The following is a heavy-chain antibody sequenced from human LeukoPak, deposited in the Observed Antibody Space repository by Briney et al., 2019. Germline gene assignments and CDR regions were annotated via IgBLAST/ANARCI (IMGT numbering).Heavy chain of an antibody. CDR3: ARAVAGNDF. CDR1: GGSIGSGYY. Sequence: PSETLSLTCTVSGGSIGSGYYWAWIRQPPGKGLEWIGSIHYGGTTHYNPSLQSRVTISADTSKNQFALDLRSVTAADTAVYYCARAVAGNDFWGQGTMVTVSS. D-gene: IGHD6-19*01. CDR2: IHYGGTT. V-gene: IGHV4-39*01. J-gene: IGHJ3*01.